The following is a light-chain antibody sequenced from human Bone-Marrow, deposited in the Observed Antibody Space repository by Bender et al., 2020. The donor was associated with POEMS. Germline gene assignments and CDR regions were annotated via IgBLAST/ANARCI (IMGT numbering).Light chain of an antibody. CDR2: NDN. V-gene: IGLV1-44*01. J-gene: IGLJ3*02. CDR3: AAWDAGLSGGV. Sequence: QSVLTQPPSASGTPGQRVTISCSGSNSNIGTNAVNWSQQFPGPAPQLLIYNDNQRPSGVPDRFYAFTSAPSASLAISGLQSEDEADYCCAAWDAGLSGGVFGGGTKLTVL. CDR1: NSNIGTNA.